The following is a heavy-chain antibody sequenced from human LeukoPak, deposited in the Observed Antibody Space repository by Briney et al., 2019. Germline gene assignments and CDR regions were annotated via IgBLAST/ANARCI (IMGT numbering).Heavy chain of an antibody. Sequence: SQTLSLTCAVSGGSISSGGYSWSWIRQPPGKGLEWIGYIHHSGSTYYNPSLKSRVTISVDRSKNQFSLKLSSVTAADTAVYYCARVVTPDNWFDPWGQGTLVTVSS. CDR3: ARVVTPDNWFDP. V-gene: IGHV4-30-2*01. D-gene: IGHD4-23*01. J-gene: IGHJ5*02. CDR1: GGSISSGGYS. CDR2: IHHSGST.